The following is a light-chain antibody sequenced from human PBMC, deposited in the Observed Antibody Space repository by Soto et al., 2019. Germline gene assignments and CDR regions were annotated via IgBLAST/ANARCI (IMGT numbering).Light chain of an antibody. J-gene: IGKJ1*01. CDR2: GAS. CDR3: QQYGFSPRA. Sequence: EIVLTQSPGILSLSPGERATLSCKASQTVTSNYLAWYQQKAGQPPRLLIYGASSRATGIPDRFSGSGSGTDFTLTISRLEPEDFAVYHCQQYGFSPRAFGQGTKVEIK. CDR1: QTVTSNY. V-gene: IGKV3-20*01.